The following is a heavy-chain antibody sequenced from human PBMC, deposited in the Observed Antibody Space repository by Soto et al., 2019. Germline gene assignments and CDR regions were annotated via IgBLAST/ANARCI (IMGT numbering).Heavy chain of an antibody. Sequence: QVQLQESGSGLVKPSQSLSLTCTVSGVSLNTADTWWSWIRQSPGKGPEFIGYYHSGGSTYYDASCRSRVIIAADTSNSQFSLKLSSVTVADTAVYFCVRSRQMESGNDYGLDVWGQGTTVTVAS. J-gene: IGHJ6*02. CDR3: VRSRQMESGNDYGLDV. D-gene: IGHD1-1*01. V-gene: IGHV4-30-4*01. CDR1: GVSLNTADTW. CDR2: YHSGGST.